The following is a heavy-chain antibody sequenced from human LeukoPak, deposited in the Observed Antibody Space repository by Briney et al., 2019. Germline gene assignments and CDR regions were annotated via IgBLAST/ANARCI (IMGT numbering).Heavy chain of an antibody. V-gene: IGHV4-59*08. CDR1: GGSISSYY. Sequence: SETLSLTSNVSGGSISSYYWSWIRQPPGKGLEWIGYMYYSGDTNYNPSLKSRVTTSVDSSKNQFSLKLSSVTAADTAVYYCARHTLVGARNAFDIRGQGTMVTVSS. J-gene: IGHJ3*02. CDR3: ARHTLVGARNAFDI. CDR2: MYYSGDT. D-gene: IGHD1-26*01.